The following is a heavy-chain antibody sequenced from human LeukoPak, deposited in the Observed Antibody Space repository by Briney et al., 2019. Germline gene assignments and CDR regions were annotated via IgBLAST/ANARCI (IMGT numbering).Heavy chain of an antibody. CDR3: ARHFRVGATTLFRDY. CDR2: IYYSGST. Sequence: SETLSLTCTVSGGSISSYYWGWIRQPPGKGLEWIGSIYYSGSTYYNPSLKSRVTISVDTSKNQFSLKLSSVTAADTAVYYCARHFRVGATTLFRDYWGQGTLVTVSS. V-gene: IGHV4-39*01. D-gene: IGHD1-26*01. J-gene: IGHJ4*02. CDR1: GGSISSYY.